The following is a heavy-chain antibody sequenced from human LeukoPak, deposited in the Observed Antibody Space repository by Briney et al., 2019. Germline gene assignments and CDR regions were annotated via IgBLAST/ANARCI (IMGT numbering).Heavy chain of an antibody. Sequence: ASVKVSCKASGYTFTGYYIHWVRQAPGQGLEWMGWISPNSGDTHSAQTFQGRVTMTSDTSITTAYMELSRLKSDDTAVYYCARGLRTRGNWGPGKMVTVSS. CDR2: ISPNSGDT. CDR3: ARGLRTRGN. J-gene: IGHJ3*01. CDR1: GYTFTGYY. V-gene: IGHV1-2*02. D-gene: IGHD5-12*01.